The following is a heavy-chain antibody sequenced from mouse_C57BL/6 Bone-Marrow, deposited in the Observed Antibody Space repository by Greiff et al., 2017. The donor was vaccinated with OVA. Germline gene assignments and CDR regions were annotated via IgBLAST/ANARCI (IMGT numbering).Heavy chain of an antibody. J-gene: IGHJ4*01. D-gene: IGHD2-4*01. CDR1: GYTFTSYW. V-gene: IGHV1-72*01. CDR3: ARRGDYDVGYAMDY. Sequence: VQLQQPGAALVKPGASVKLSCQASGYTFTSYWMHWVTPRPVRGLAWIGRLDPNSGGPKYNEKFKSKSTLTVDKTSSTAYMQLSSLTSEDSAVYYCARRGDYDVGYAMDYWGQGTSVTVSS. CDR2: LDPNSGGP.